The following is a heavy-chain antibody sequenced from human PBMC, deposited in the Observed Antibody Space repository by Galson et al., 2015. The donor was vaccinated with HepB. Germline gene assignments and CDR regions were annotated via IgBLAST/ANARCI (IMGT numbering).Heavy chain of an antibody. D-gene: IGHD3-10*01. CDR2: ISADGSNK. Sequence: SLRLSCAASGYTFSSYGIHWVRQAPGKGLEWVAAISADGSNKHYSDSVKGRFTITRDNSKNTVSLQMNSLRPGDTAVYYCARATADNGSGGYYTVDYWGQGTLVTVSS. J-gene: IGHJ4*02. CDR1: GYTFSSYG. CDR3: ARATADNGSGGYYTVDY. V-gene: IGHV3-30*03.